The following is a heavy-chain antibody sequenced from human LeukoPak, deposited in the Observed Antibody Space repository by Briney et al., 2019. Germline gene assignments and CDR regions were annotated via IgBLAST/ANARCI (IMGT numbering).Heavy chain of an antibody. Sequence: PSETLSLTCTVSGGSISSDYWSWIRQSPGKGLEWIGYIYYSGTTSYNTSLKSRVTISLDTSKNQFSLKLSSVTAADTAVYYCARGANWGSPDYWGQGTLVTVSS. CDR2: IYYSGTT. D-gene: IGHD7-27*01. V-gene: IGHV4-59*01. CDR3: ARGANWGSPDY. CDR1: GGSISSDY. J-gene: IGHJ4*02.